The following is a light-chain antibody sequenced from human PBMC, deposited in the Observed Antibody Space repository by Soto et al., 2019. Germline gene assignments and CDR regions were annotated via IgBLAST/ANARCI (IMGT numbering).Light chain of an antibody. V-gene: IGKV3-15*01. CDR1: QSVSSS. CDR3: QQYTNWPQIP. CDR2: DAS. Sequence: IVMTQSIGTLSVSPGERGNLFCSASQSVSSSLAWYQQKPGQALRLLIYDASNRATGIPDRFSGSGSGTEFTLTIRRLKSGDFAVYYCQQYTNWPQIPFGTGKRLEIK. J-gene: IGKJ5*01.